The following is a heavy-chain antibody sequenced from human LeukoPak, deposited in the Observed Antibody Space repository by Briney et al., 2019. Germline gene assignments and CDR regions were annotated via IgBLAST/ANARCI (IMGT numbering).Heavy chain of an antibody. CDR2: IYYSGST. V-gene: IGHV4-59*01. D-gene: IGHD2-21*01. CDR1: GGSISSYY. Sequence: SETLSLTCTVSGGSISSYYWSWIRQPAGKGLEWIGSIYYSGSTYYNPSLKSRVTISVDTSKNQFSLKLSSVTAADTAVYYCARGVVIAPQAFDYWGQGTLVTVSS. CDR3: ARGVVIAPQAFDY. J-gene: IGHJ4*02.